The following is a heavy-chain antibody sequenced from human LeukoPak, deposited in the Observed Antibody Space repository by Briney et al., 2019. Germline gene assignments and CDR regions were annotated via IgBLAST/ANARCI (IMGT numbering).Heavy chain of an antibody. V-gene: IGHV1-8*01. CDR1: GYTFTSYD. CDR2: MNPNSGNT. CDR3: ARRIAAAGVGIVY. Sequence: ASVKVSCKASGYTFTSYDINWVRQATGQGLEWMGWMNPNSGNTGYAQKFQGRVTMTRNPSISTAYMELSSLTSEDTAVYYCARRIAAAGVGIVYWGQGTLVTVSS. D-gene: IGHD6-13*01. J-gene: IGHJ4*02.